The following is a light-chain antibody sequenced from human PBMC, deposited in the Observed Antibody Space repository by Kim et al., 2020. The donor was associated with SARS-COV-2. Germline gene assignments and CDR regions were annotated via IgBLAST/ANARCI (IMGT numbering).Light chain of an antibody. J-gene: IGLJ3*02. CDR2: GNS. CDR3: QSYDSSLSGSV. CDR1: STNIGASYD. Sequence: RVTTACTGRSTNIGASYDVHWNQKLPGTAPKLLIYGNSNRPSGVPDRFSGSKSGTSASLAITGLQAEDEADYYCQSYDSSLSGSVFGGGTQLTVL. V-gene: IGLV1-40*01.